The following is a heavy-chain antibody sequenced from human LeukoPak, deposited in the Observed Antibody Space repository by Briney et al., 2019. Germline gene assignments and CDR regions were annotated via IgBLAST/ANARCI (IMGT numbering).Heavy chain of an antibody. CDR1: GFTFSDYY. CDR2: ISSSATGSNT. D-gene: IGHD6-25*01. J-gene: IGHJ4*02. CDR3: ARALGAAVALSDF. Sequence: GGSLRLSCAASGFTFSDYYLSWVRQAPGKGLEGVSFISSSATGSNTWYADSVKGRFTISRDNAKKSLFLQMNSLRAEDTAVYYCARALGAAVALSDFWGQGTLVTVSS. V-gene: IGHV3-11*01.